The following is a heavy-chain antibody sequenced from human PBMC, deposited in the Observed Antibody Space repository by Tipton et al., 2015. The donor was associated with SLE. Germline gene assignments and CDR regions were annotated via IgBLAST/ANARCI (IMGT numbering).Heavy chain of an antibody. CDR1: GFTVSSNY. CDR3: ARGRSSPGGFDY. CDR2: IYSGGST. D-gene: IGHD6-13*01. V-gene: IGHV3-66*02. Sequence: SLRLSCAATGFTVSSNYMSWVRQAPGKGLEWVSVIYSGGSTYYADSVKGRFTISRDNSKNTLYLQMNSLRAEDTAVYYCARGRSSPGGFDYWGQGTLVTVSS. J-gene: IGHJ4*02.